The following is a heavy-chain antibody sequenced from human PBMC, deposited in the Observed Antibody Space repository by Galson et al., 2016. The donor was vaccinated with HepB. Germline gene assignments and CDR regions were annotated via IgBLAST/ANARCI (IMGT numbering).Heavy chain of an antibody. CDR3: ARDIGP. J-gene: IGHJ5*02. V-gene: IGHV3-53*01. Sequence: SLRLSCAASGFTVNNNYMRWVRQAPGKGLEWVSLIYSGGSTSSADSVKGRFTISRDNSKNTLYLQMNSLRVEDTAVYVCARDIGPVGQGTLVTVSS. CDR2: IYSGGST. CDR1: GFTVNNNY.